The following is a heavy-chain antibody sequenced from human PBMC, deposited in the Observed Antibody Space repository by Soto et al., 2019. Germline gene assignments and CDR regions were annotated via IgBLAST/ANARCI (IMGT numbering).Heavy chain of an antibody. CDR3: ARHDGGHYYDSSGYDY. Sequence: SETLSLTCTVSGGSISSYYWSWIRQPPGKGLEWIGYIYYSGSTNYNPSLKSRVTISVDTSKNQFSRKLSSVTAADTAVYYCARHDGGHYYDSSGYDYWGQGTLVTVSS. CDR2: IYYSGST. CDR1: GGSISSYY. D-gene: IGHD3-22*01. J-gene: IGHJ4*02. V-gene: IGHV4-59*08.